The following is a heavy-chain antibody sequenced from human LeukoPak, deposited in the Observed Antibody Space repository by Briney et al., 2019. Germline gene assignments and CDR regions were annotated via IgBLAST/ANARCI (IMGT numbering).Heavy chain of an antibody. CDR3: ARDRGSGP. D-gene: IGHD3-10*01. V-gene: IGHV4-38-2*02. CDR2: IYHSGST. J-gene: IGHJ5*02. CDR1: GYSISSGYY. Sequence: PSETLSLTCTVSGYSISSGYYWGWIRQPPGKGLEWIGSIYHSGSTYYNPSLKSRVTISVDTSKNQFSLKLSSVTAADTAVYYCARDRGSGPWGQGTLVTVSS.